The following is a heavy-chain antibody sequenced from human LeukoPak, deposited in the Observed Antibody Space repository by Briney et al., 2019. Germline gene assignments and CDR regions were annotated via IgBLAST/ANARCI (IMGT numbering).Heavy chain of an antibody. CDR2: IESKRDGGTT. D-gene: IGHD3-22*01. Sequence: GGSLRLSCAVSGFTFSNGWMSWVRQAPGKGLEWVGRIESKRDGGTTDYAAPVNGRFTISRDDSKNTLYLQMNSLKTEDTAVYYCTTEYYYDSSGLFDYWGQGTLVTVSS. CDR3: TTEYYYDSSGLFDY. CDR1: GFTFSNGW. V-gene: IGHV3-15*04. J-gene: IGHJ4*02.